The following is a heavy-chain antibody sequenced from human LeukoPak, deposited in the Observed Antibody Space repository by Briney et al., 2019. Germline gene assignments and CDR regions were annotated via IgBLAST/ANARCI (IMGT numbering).Heavy chain of an antibody. CDR2: ISGSGGST. CDR3: AKWGHCSGGSCYSGEVDY. CDR1: GFTFSSYA. Sequence: EGSRRLSCADSGFTFSSYAMSWVRQAPGKGLEWVSAISGSGGSTYYADSVKGRFTISRDNSKNTLYLQMNSLRAEDTAVYYCAKWGHCSGGSCYSGEVDYWGQGTLVTVSS. J-gene: IGHJ4*02. D-gene: IGHD2-15*01. V-gene: IGHV3-23*01.